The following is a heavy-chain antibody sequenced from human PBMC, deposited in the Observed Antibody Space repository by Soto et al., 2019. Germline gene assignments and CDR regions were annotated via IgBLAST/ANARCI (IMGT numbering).Heavy chain of an antibody. V-gene: IGHV2-5*02. D-gene: IGHD6-13*01. CDR1: GFSLSTSGVG. J-gene: IGHJ4*02. Sequence: QITLKESGPTLVKPTQTLTLTCTFSGFSLSTSGVGVGWIRQPPGKALEWLALIYWDDDKRYSPSLKSRLTITKDTSKNQVVLTMTNMDPVDTATYYCANSLIAAVIPKDAFDYWGQGTLVTVSS. CDR3: ANSLIAAVIPKDAFDY. CDR2: IYWDDDK.